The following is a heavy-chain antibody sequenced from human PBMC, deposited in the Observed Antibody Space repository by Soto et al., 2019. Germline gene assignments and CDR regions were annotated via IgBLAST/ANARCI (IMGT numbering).Heavy chain of an antibody. CDR2: MYHSGST. CDR1: GGSFSGYY. J-gene: IGHJ6*02. Sequence: SETLSLTCAVYGGSFSGYYWSWIRQPPGKGLEWIGYMYHSGSTYYNPSLKSRVTISIDRSKNQFSLKLSSVTAADTAVYYCASSNIAAAGFYYYGMDVWGRGTTVTVSS. D-gene: IGHD6-13*01. V-gene: IGHV4-34*01. CDR3: ASSNIAAAGFYYYGMDV.